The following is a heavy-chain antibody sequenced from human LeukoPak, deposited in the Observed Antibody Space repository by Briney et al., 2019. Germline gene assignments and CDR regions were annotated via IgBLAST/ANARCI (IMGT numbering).Heavy chain of an antibody. D-gene: IGHD6-13*01. Sequence: GGSLRLSCAASGFTFSSYAMSWVRQAPGKGLEWVSAISGSGGSTYYADSVKGRLTISRDNSKNTLYLQMNSLRAEDTAVYYCAKDRGSWYVGYYFDYWGQGTLVTVSS. CDR1: GFTFSSYA. CDR2: ISGSGGST. J-gene: IGHJ4*02. CDR3: AKDRGSWYVGYYFDY. V-gene: IGHV3-23*01.